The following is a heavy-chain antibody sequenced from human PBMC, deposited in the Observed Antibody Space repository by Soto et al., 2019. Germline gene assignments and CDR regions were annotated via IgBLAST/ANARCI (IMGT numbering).Heavy chain of an antibody. CDR1: VFTVSSNY. CDR2: IYSGGST. CDR3: EYYYDSSGYSPGFDY. Sequence: GGSMRLSCAASVFTVSSNYMSWVRQAPGKGLERVSVIYSGGSTYYADSVKGRFTISRDNSKNTLYLQMNSLRAEDTAVYYCEYYYDSSGYSPGFDYWGQGTLVTVSS. J-gene: IGHJ4*02. D-gene: IGHD3-22*01. V-gene: IGHV3-66*01.